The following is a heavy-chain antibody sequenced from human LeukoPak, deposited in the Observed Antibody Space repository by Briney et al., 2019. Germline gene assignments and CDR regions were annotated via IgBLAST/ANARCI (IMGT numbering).Heavy chain of an antibody. D-gene: IGHD6-19*01. CDR3: ARDLQAVADDQPDV. Sequence: PGGSLRLSCAASGFTFSSYGMHWVRQAPGKGLEWVAVISYDGSNKYYADSVKGRFTISRDNSKNTLYLQMNSLRAEDTAVYYCARDLQAVADDQPDVWGQGTTVTVSS. CDR2: ISYDGSNK. J-gene: IGHJ6*02. CDR1: GFTFSSYG. V-gene: IGHV3-30*03.